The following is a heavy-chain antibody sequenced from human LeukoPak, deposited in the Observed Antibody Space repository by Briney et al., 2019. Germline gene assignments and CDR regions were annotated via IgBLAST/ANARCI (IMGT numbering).Heavy chain of an antibody. V-gene: IGHV1-46*01. D-gene: IGHD4-17*01. J-gene: IGHJ4*02. CDR3: ARYGHSPFFDY. CDR2: INPSGGST. CDR1: GYTFTNYH. Sequence: ASVKVSCKASGYTFTNYHMNWVRQAPGQGLEWMGIINPSGGSTTNAQKFQGRVIMTRDMSTSTVYMELSSLRSEDTVVYFCARYGHSPFFDYWGQGTLVIVSS.